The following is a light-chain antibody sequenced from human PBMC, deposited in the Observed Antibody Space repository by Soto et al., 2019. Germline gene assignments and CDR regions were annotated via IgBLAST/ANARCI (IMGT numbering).Light chain of an antibody. V-gene: IGKV1-27*01. CDR2: VAS. CDR3: QKHNSASWT. J-gene: IGKJ1*01. CDR1: QGISNY. Sequence: DIQMTQSPSSLSASVGDRVTITCRASQGISNYLAWYQQKQGKVPKLLIYVASTLQSGAPYRFRGGRSGTDFTLTISSRPPEDVATYSCQKHNSASWTFGHGTKVEIK.